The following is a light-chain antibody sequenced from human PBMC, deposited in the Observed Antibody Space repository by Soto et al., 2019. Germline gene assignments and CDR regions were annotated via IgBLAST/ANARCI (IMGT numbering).Light chain of an antibody. Sequence: DIQITQSPSFVSGSLRDPVPPTFRSSQAVSTWLAWYQQKPGDAPKLLIYAASTLQSGVPSRFSGSGSGTDFTLTIRSLQPEDFATYSCQQSNSFPRTFGGGTKVDIK. V-gene: IGKV1-12*01. CDR2: AAS. CDR3: QQSNSFPRT. CDR1: QAVSTW. J-gene: IGKJ4*01.